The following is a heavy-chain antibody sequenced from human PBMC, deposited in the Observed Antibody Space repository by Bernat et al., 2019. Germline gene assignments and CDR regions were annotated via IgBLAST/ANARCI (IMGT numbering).Heavy chain of an antibody. D-gene: IGHD1-14*01. CDR2: ISYDGSNK. J-gene: IGHJ2*01. Sequence: QVQLVESGGGVVQPGRSLRLSCAASGFTFSSYAMHWVRQAPGKGLEWVAVISYDGSNKYYADSVKGRFTISRDNSKNTLYLQMNSLRAEDTAVYYCARGRLSPRRSPYHWYFDLWGRGTLVTVSS. CDR1: GFTFSSYA. V-gene: IGHV3-30-3*01. CDR3: ARGRLSPRRSPYHWYFDL.